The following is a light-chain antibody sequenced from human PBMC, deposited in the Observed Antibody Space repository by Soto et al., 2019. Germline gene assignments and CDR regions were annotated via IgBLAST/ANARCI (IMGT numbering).Light chain of an antibody. Sequence: DIQMTQYPSSLSASVGDRVTITCQASQDINNFLNWYQHTPGKAPKRLIYGASTLQSGVPARFSGSESGAVFTLRISSLQPEDFATYYCQQLNSYPLTFAGGTKVDIK. CDR1: QDINNF. CDR2: GAS. CDR3: QQLNSYPLT. V-gene: IGKV1-9*01. J-gene: IGKJ4*01.